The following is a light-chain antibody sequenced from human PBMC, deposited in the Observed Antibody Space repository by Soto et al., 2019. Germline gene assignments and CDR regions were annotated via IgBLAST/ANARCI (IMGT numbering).Light chain of an antibody. Sequence: AIRMTQSPSYFSALPGDGATIICGGGQGFRGFLAWYQQKPGKAPKLLIYAASTLQSGVPSRFSGSGSGTDFTLTISCLQSEDFATYYCQQYYSYPLTFGQGTKLEIK. CDR3: QQYYSYPLT. V-gene: IGKV1-8*01. CDR1: QGFRGF. J-gene: IGKJ2*01. CDR2: AAS.